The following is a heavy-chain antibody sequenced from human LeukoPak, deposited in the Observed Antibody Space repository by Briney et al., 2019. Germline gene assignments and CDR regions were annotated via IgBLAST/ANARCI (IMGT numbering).Heavy chain of an antibody. D-gene: IGHD2-15*01. CDR3: ARVDGGYYYYYYMDV. V-gene: IGHV1-8*01. CDR2: MNPNSGNT. J-gene: IGHJ6*03. CDR1: GYTFTSYD. Sequence: ASVKVSCKASGYTFTSYDINWVRQATGQGLEWMGWMNPNSGNTGYAQKFQGRVTMTRNTSISTAYMELSSLRSEDTAVCYCARVDGGYYYYYYMDVWGKGTTVTVSS.